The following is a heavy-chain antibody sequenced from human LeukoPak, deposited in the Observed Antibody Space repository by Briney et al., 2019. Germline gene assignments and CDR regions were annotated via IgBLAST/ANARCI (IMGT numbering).Heavy chain of an antibody. V-gene: IGHV4-59*01. J-gene: IGHJ4*02. CDR1: GGSTSSYY. Sequence: SETLSLTCTVSGGSTSSYYWSWIRQPPGKGLEWIGYIYYSGTTNYNPSLKSRVTISVDTSKNQFSLKLSFVTAADTAVYYCAGGVYIAAAQYGYWGQGTLVTVSS. CDR3: AGGVYIAAAQYGY. CDR2: IYYSGTT. D-gene: IGHD6-13*01.